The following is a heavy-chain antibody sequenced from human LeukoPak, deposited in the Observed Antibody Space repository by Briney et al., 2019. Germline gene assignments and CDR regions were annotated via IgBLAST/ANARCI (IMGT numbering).Heavy chain of an antibody. CDR3: ARAPHYSNYGPYYYGMDV. CDR1: GFTFSSYA. D-gene: IGHD4-11*01. J-gene: IGHJ6*02. CDR2: ISGSGGST. V-gene: IGHV3-23*01. Sequence: GGSLRLSCAASGFTFSSYAMSWVRQAPGKGLEWVSAISGSGGSTYYADSVKGRFTISRDNAKNSLYLQMNSLRAEDTAVYYCARAPHYSNYGPYYYGMDVWGQGTTVTVSS.